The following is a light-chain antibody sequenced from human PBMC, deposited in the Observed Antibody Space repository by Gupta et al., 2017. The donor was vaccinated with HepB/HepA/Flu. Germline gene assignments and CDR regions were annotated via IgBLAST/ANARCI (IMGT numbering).Light chain of an antibody. V-gene: IGKV1-5*03. CDR2: KAS. CDR3: QQYNSYSPWT. CDR1: QSISSW. J-gene: IGKJ1*01. Sequence: DIQMTQSPSTLSASVGDRVTITCRASQSISSWLAWYQQKPGKAPKLLIYKASSLESGVPSRFSGSGSGTKFTLTISSRQPDDFATYYCQQYNSYSPWTFGQGTKVEIK.